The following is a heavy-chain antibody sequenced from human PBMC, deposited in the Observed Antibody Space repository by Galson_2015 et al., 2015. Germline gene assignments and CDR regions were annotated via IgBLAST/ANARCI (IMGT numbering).Heavy chain of an antibody. J-gene: IGHJ4*02. CDR3: ARSRGWFVD. CDR1: GDSVSSNSDA. V-gene: IGHV6-1*01. Sequence: CAISGDSVSSNSDAWNWIRQSPSRGLEWLGRTYYRSKWYNDYAVSVKSRITFNSDTSKNQFSLQLYSVTPEDTAVYYCARSRGWFVDWGQGTLVTVSS. D-gene: IGHD6-19*01. CDR2: TYYRSKWYN.